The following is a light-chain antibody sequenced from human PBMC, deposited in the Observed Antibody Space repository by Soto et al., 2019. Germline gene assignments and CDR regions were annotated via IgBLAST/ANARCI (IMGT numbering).Light chain of an antibody. CDR1: QSVSSNY. CDR3: QQYYNWPRT. J-gene: IGKJ1*01. V-gene: IGKV3-20*01. Sequence: EIVLTQSPGTLSLSPGERASLSCRASQSVSSNYLAWFQQKPGQAPRLLSSYPSSRATGIPDRFSGSGSGTDFTLTISRLEPEDFAVYYCQQYYNWPRTFGQGTKAEIQ. CDR2: YPS.